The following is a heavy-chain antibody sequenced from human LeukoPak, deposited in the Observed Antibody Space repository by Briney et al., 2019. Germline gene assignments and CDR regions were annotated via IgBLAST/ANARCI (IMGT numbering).Heavy chain of an antibody. Sequence: GGSLRLSCAASGFTFSDYYMSWIRQAPGKGLEWVSYISSSGSTIYYADSVKGRFTISRDNAKNSLYLQMNSLKAEDTAVYYCAGRIAVAGFFDYWGQGTLVTVSS. V-gene: IGHV3-11*01. D-gene: IGHD6-19*01. J-gene: IGHJ4*02. CDR1: GFTFSDYY. CDR3: AGRIAVAGFFDY. CDR2: ISSSGSTI.